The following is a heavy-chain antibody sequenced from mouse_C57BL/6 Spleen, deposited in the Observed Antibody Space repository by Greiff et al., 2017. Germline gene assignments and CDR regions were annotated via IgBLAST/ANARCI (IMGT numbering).Heavy chain of an antibody. Sequence: VQLQQSGPELVKPGASVKISCKASGYSFTDYNMNWVKQSNGKSLEWIGVLNPNYGTTSYNQKFKGKATLTVDQSSSTAYMQLSSLTSEDSAVYYCASPPYYYGSSYGYFDVWGTGTTVTVSS. CDR3: ASPPYYYGSSYGYFDV. V-gene: IGHV1-39*01. CDR2: LNPNYGTT. J-gene: IGHJ1*03. D-gene: IGHD1-1*01. CDR1: GYSFTDYN.